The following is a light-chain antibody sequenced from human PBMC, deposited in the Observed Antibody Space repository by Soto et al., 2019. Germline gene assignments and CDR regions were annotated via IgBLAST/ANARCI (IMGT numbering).Light chain of an antibody. V-gene: IGLV2-14*01. CDR2: EVS. J-gene: IGLJ1*01. CDR3: CSYTSSSPYV. Sequence: QSALTQPASVSASPGQSITISCTGTSSDVGGYNYVSWYQQHPGKAPKLMIYEVSNRPSGVSNRFSGSKSGNTASLTISGLQAEDEADYYCCSYTSSSPYVFGTGTKLTVL. CDR1: SSDVGGYNY.